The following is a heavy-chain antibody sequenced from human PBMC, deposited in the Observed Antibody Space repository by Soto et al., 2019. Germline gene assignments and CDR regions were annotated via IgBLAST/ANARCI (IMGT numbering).Heavy chain of an antibody. CDR3: ARQPSNGQWYV. Sequence: PGESLKISCQGSGYSFTSYWIGWVRQMPGKGLEWMAIIYPGDSDIRYNPSFQGQVTISADKSISNAYLQWSSLKASDTAMYYCARQPSNGQWYVWGQGTTVTVSS. V-gene: IGHV5-51*01. J-gene: IGHJ6*02. CDR1: GYSFTSYW. CDR2: IYPGDSDI. D-gene: IGHD6-19*01.